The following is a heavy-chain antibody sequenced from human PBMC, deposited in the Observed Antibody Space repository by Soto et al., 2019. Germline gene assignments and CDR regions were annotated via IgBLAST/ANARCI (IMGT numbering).Heavy chain of an antibody. CDR3: ARGRDSGYSGYDKPPLDY. CDR1: GGSFSGYY. J-gene: IGHJ4*02. V-gene: IGHV4-34*01. Sequence: QVQLQQWGAGLLKPSETLSLTCAVYGGSFSGYYWSWIRQPPGKGLEWIGEINHSGSTNYNPSLKRPVTQTGDTSKNQFPLKLSSVDGADTAVYYCARGRDSGYSGYDKPPLDYLGQGTLVTVSS. D-gene: IGHD5-12*01. CDR2: INHSGST.